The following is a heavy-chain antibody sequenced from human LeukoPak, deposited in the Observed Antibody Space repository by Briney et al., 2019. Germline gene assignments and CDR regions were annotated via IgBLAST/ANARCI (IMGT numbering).Heavy chain of an antibody. CDR1: GFTFSSHS. J-gene: IGHJ2*01. CDR2: ISYDGGNK. D-gene: IGHD5-18*01. Sequence: PGGSLRLSCAASGFTFSSHSMHWVRQAPGKGLEWVALISYDGGNKYYADSVKGRFTISRDNSKNTLYLQMNSLRAEDTAVYYCARDRGYSYGSFSPWYFDLWGRGTLVTVSS. V-gene: IGHV3-30-3*01. CDR3: ARDRGYSYGSFSPWYFDL.